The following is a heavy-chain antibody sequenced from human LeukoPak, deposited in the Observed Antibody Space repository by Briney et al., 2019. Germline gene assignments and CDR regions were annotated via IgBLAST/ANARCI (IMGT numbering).Heavy chain of an antibody. Sequence: PSETLSLTCAVYGGSFSGYYWSWIRRPPGKGLEWIGEINHSGSTNYNPSLKSRVTISVDTSKNQFSLKLSSVTAADTAVYYCASYYGSGDDYWGQGTLVTVSS. CDR1: GGSFSGYY. V-gene: IGHV4-34*01. CDR2: INHSGST. CDR3: ASYYGSGDDY. D-gene: IGHD3-10*01. J-gene: IGHJ4*02.